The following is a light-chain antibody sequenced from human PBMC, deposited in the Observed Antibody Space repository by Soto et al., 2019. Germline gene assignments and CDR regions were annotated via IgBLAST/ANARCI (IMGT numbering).Light chain of an antibody. Sequence: DIPMTQSPSSLSASVGDRVTITCRASQSITTYLNWYQHKPGKATELLIYSASSLQSGVPSRFSGSGSGTDFTLTISSLHPEDFATYYCQQSFSAPYTFGQGTKLEI. CDR1: QSITTY. J-gene: IGKJ2*01. CDR2: SAS. CDR3: QQSFSAPYT. V-gene: IGKV1-39*01.